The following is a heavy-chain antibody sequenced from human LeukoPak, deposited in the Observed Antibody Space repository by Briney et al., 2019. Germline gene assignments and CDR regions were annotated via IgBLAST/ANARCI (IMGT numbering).Heavy chain of an antibody. CDR2: ISSSSSYI. CDR1: GFTFSSYS. V-gene: IGHV3-21*01. CDR3: ARERTNGGNSFDY. D-gene: IGHD4-23*01. Sequence: PGGSLRLSCAASGFTFSSYSMNWVRQAPGKGLEWVSSISSSSSYIYYADSVKGRFTISRDNAKNSLYLQMNSLRAEDTAVYYCARERTNGGNSFDYWGQGTLVTVSS. J-gene: IGHJ4*02.